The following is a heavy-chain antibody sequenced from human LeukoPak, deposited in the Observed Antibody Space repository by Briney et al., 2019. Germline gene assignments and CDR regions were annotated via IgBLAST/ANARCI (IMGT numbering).Heavy chain of an antibody. Sequence: SETLSLTCTVSGGSISSSSYYWGWIRQPPGKGLEWIGSIYYSGSTYYNPSLKSRVTISVDTSKNQFSLRLSSVTAADTAVYYCARTPSLRRHRWFGELLQLSGGGVANQKTKQEDYFDYWGQGTLVTVSS. V-gene: IGHV4-39*07. J-gene: IGHJ4*02. D-gene: IGHD3-10*01. CDR1: GGSISSSSYY. CDR2: IYYSGST. CDR3: ARTPSLRRHRWFGELLQLSGGGVANQKTKQEDYFDY.